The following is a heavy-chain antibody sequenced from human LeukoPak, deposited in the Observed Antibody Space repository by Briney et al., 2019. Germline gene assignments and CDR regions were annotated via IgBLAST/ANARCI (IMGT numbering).Heavy chain of an antibody. Sequence: SETLSLTCTVSGGSISSSSYYWGWIRQPPGKGLEWIGSIYYSGSTYYNPSLKSRVTISVDTSKNQFSLKLSSVTAADTAVYYCARISAAAGIYYFDYWGQGTLVTVSS. CDR3: ARISAAAGIYYFDY. CDR2: IYYSGST. CDR1: GGSISSSSYY. D-gene: IGHD6-13*01. V-gene: IGHV4-39*01. J-gene: IGHJ4*02.